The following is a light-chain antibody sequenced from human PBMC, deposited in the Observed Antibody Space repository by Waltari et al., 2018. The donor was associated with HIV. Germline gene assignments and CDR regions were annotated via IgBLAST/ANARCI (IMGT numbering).Light chain of an antibody. V-gene: IGLV2-23*02. CDR3: CSYASSSTYV. Sequence: QSALTQPASVSGSPGQSVTISCTGTRSDVGNYNLVSWYQQHPGRAPKPMIYEVNKRPSGVSNRFSGSKSGNTASLTISALQADDEADYYCCSYASSSTYVFATGTKVTVL. CDR1: RSDVGNYNL. J-gene: IGLJ1*01. CDR2: EVN.